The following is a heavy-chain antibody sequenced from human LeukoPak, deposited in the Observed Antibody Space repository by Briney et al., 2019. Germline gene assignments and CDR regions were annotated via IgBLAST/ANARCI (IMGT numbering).Heavy chain of an antibody. J-gene: IGHJ4*02. CDR2: IRSKTDSGTA. CDR3: TAEGGYSSGWFFDY. D-gene: IGHD6-19*01. V-gene: IGHV3-15*01. Sequence: PGGSLRLSCAASRFTFSNAWMSWVRQAPGKGLEWVGRIRSKTDSGTADYAAPVKGRFTISRDDSKNMLYLQMISLKTEDTAVYYCTAEGGYSSGWFFDYWGQGTLVTVSS. CDR1: RFTFSNAW.